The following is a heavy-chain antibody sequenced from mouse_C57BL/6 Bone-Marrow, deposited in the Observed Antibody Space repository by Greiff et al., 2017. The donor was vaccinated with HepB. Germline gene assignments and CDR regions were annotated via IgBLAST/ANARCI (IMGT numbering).Heavy chain of an antibody. D-gene: IGHD2-4*01. J-gene: IGHJ2*01. V-gene: IGHV6-6*01. CDR3: TRATMITSRVLWD. Sequence: EVKLVESGGGLVQPGGSMKLSCAASGFTFSDAWMDWVRQSPEKGLEWVAEIRNKANNHATYYAESVKGRFTISRDDSKSSVYLQMNSLRAEDTGIYYCTRATMITSRVLWDWGQGTTLTVSS. CDR1: GFTFSDAW. CDR2: IRNKANNHAT.